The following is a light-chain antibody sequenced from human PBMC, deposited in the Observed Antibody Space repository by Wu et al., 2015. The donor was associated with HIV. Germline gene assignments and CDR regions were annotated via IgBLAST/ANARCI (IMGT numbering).Light chain of an antibody. J-gene: IGKJ4*01. CDR1: QSISSY. CDR3: QQLNIYPLT. CDR2: AAS. V-gene: IGKV1-9*01. Sequence: DIQMTQSPSSLSASVGDRVTITCRASQSISSYLNWYQQKPGKAPKLLIYAASSLQTGVPSRFSGSGSGTEFTLTISSLQPEDFAIYYCQQLNIYPLTFGGGTKVEIK.